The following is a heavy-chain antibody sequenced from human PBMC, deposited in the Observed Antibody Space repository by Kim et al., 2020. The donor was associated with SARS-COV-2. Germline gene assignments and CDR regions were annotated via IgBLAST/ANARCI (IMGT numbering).Heavy chain of an antibody. D-gene: IGHD6-13*01. CDR1: GGSISSYY. CDR3: ARDILPGIAAAGTAFDY. J-gene: IGHJ4*02. Sequence: SETLSLTCTVSGGSISSYYWSWIRQPAGKGLEWIGRIYTSGSTNYNPSLKSRVTMSVDTSKNQFSLKLSSVTAADTAVYYCARDILPGIAAAGTAFDYWGQGTLVTVSS. CDR2: IYTSGST. V-gene: IGHV4-4*07.